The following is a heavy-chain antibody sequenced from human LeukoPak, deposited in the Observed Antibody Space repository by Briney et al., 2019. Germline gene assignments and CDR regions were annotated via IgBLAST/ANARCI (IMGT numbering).Heavy chain of an antibody. J-gene: IGHJ4*02. CDR1: GGSISSSSYY. D-gene: IGHD4/OR15-4a*01. Sequence: PSETLSLTCTVSGGSISSSSYYWGWIRQPPGKGLEWIGSIYYSGSTYYNPSLKSRVTISVDTSKNQFSLKLSSVTAADTAVYYCARGGTNYESLDYWGQGTLVTVSS. CDR3: ARGGTNYESLDY. CDR2: IYYSGST. V-gene: IGHV4-39*01.